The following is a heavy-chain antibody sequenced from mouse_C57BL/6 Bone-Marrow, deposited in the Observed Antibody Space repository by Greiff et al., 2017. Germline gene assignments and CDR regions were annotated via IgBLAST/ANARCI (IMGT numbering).Heavy chain of an antibody. CDR3: ARDNYGSHCDY. D-gene: IGHD1-1*01. Sequence: QVQLQQSGAELVRPGTSVKVSCKASGYAFTNYLIEWVKQRPGQGLEWIGVINPGSGGTNYNEKFKGKATLTADKSSSTAYMQLSSLTSEDSAVYFCARDNYGSHCDYWDQGTTLTVSS. CDR2: INPGSGGT. J-gene: IGHJ2*01. V-gene: IGHV1-54*01. CDR1: GYAFTNYL.